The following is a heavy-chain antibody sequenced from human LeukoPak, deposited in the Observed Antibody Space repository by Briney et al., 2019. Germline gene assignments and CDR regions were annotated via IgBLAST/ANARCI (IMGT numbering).Heavy chain of an antibody. Sequence: SETLSLTCAVYGGSFSGYYWSWIRQPPGKGLEWIGEINHSGSTNYNPSLKSRVTISVDTSKNQFSLKLSSVTAADTAVYYFARLTFMDYFDYWGQGTLVTVSS. J-gene: IGHJ4*02. CDR1: GGSFSGYY. CDR2: INHSGST. D-gene: IGHD3-16*01. V-gene: IGHV4-34*01. CDR3: ARLTFMDYFDY.